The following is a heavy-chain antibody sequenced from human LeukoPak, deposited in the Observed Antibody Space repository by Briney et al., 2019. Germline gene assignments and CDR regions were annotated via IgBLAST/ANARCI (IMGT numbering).Heavy chain of an antibody. CDR1: GFTFSSYS. J-gene: IGHJ5*02. CDR2: ISIVSSTV. V-gene: IGHV3-48*01. D-gene: IGHD3-3*01. CDR3: AKGGIRFLEWPQKGWFDP. Sequence: GGSLRLSCTASGFTFSSYSMNWVRQAPGKGLEWISYISIVSSTVYYADSVKGRFTISRDNSKNTLYLQMNSLRAEDTAVYYCAKGGIRFLEWPQKGWFDPWGQGTLVTVSS.